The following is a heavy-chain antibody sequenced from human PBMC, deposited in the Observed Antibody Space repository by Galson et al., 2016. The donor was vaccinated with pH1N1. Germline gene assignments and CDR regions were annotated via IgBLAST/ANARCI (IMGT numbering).Heavy chain of an antibody. CDR2: IHPGDSDT. Sequence: QSGAEVKKPGKSLKISCKASGYSFITSWIGWVRQTPGKGLEWMGIIHPGDSDTRYSPSFQGQVSISADKSISTAYLQWSSLKASDTAMYYCARQEFSDYWGQGTLVIVSS. D-gene: IGHD2/OR15-2a*01. V-gene: IGHV5-51*01. J-gene: IGHJ4*02. CDR3: ARQEFSDY. CDR1: GYSFITSW.